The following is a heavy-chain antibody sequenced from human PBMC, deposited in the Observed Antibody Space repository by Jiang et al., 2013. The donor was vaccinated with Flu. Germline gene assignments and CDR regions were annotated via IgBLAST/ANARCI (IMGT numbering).Heavy chain of an antibody. D-gene: IGHD2-15*01. CDR2: INHSGNT. CDR1: GGSLSGYF. Sequence: GSGLVKPSETLSLTCAVYGGSLSGYFWSWIRQPPGKGLEWLGEINHSGNTNYNPSLKSRVTISGDTSRNQFSLKLSSVTAADTAVYYCARNGHCSDGNCYPGYGMDVWGQGTTVTVSS. CDR3: ARNGHCSDGNCYPGYGMDV. J-gene: IGHJ6*02. V-gene: IGHV4-34*01.